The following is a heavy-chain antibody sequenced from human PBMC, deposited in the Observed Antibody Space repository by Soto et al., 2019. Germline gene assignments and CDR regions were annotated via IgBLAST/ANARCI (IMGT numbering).Heavy chain of an antibody. J-gene: IGHJ5*02. CDR2: IKQDGSEK. CDR1: GFTFNSYW. D-gene: IGHD3-3*01. CDR3: ASGYDIGSAYCLYFDP. Sequence: EVQLVESGGGLVQPGGSLRLSCAASGFTFNSYWMSWVRQAPGKGLEWVANIKQDGSEKYYVDSVKGRFTISRDNAKNSLYLQMKILGDEDKAVYYCASGYDIGSAYCLYFDPWGQGTLVTVSS. V-gene: IGHV3-7*05.